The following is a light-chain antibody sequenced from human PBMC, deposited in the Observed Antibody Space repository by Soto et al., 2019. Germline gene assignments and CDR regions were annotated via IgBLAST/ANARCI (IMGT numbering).Light chain of an antibody. J-gene: IGKJ1*01. Sequence: DIQMTQSPSSLSASVGDRVTITCRASQTITNYLNWYQQKPGKVPKLLIYAASRLQGGVPSRFSGSGSGTDFTLTISSLQPEDFATYYCQQNYQTPQTFGQGTKVEVE. CDR3: QQNYQTPQT. V-gene: IGKV1-39*01. CDR2: AAS. CDR1: QTITNY.